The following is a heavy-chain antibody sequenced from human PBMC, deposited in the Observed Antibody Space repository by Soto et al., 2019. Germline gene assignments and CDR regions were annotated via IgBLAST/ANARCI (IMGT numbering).Heavy chain of an antibody. J-gene: IGHJ4*02. D-gene: IGHD4-17*01. V-gene: IGHV3-7*01. CDR3: ARVGPPYGDYIFYY. CDR1: GFTFSSYW. Sequence: VQLVESGGGLVQPGGSLRLSCAASGFTFSSYWMSWVRQAPGKGLEWVANIKQDGSEKYYVDSVKGRFTISRDNAKNSLYLQMNSLRAEDTAVYYCARVGPPYGDYIFYYWGQGTLVTVSS. CDR2: IKQDGSEK.